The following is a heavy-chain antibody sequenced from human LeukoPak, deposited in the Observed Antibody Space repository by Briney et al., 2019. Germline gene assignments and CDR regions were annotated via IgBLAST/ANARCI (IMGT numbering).Heavy chain of an antibody. CDR3: ARVYYDSSGYYPHLFDY. V-gene: IGHV3-33*01. CDR2: IWYDGSNK. J-gene: IGHJ4*02. D-gene: IGHD3-22*01. CDR1: GFTFSSYG. Sequence: GRSLRLSCAASGFTFSSYGMHWVRKAPGKGLEWVAVIWYDGSNKYYADSVKGRFTISRDNSKNTLYLQMNSLRSEDTAVYYCARVYYDSSGYYPHLFDYWGQGTLVTVSS.